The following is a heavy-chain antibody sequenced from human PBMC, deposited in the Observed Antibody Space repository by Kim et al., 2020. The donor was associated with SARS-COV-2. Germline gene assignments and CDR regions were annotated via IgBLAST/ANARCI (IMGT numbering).Heavy chain of an antibody. CDR2: ISGSGGST. CDR3: AKGPRITMVRGGHNFDY. Sequence: GGSLRLSCAASGFTFSSYAMSWVRQAPGKGLEWVSAISGSGGSTYYADSVKGRFTISRDNSKNTLYLQMNSLRAEDTAVYYCAKGPRITMVRGGHNFDYWGQGTLVTVSS. V-gene: IGHV3-23*01. D-gene: IGHD3-10*01. J-gene: IGHJ4*02. CDR1: GFTFSSYA.